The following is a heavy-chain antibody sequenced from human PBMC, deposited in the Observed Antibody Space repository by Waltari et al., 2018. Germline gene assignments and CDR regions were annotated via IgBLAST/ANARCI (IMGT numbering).Heavy chain of an antibody. CDR2: IIPILGIA. V-gene: IGHV1-69*04. Sequence: VQLVQSGAEVKKPGSSGKVSCNATGGTLSSYAISWVGQAPRQGRGWLGGIIPILGIANYAQKCQARVTIPADKSTSTAYMELSSLRSEDTAVYYCARDGGAYCSGGSCYSDYFDYWGQGTLVTVSS. CDR1: GGTLSSYA. J-gene: IGHJ4*02. CDR3: ARDGGAYCSGGSCYSDYFDY. D-gene: IGHD2-15*01.